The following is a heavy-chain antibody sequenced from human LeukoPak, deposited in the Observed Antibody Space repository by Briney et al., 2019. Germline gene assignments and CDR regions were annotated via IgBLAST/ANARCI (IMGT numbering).Heavy chain of an antibody. CDR1: GFTFSNAW. CDR3: ARDTYGSGNEVAFGI. D-gene: IGHD3-10*01. V-gene: IGHV3-69-1*01. Sequence: GGSLRLSCAASGFTFSNAWMNWVRQAPGKGLEWVSSISTPSYKYYSDSLKGRFTISRDNAKNSLYLQMNSLRAEDTAVYYRARDTYGSGNEVAFGIWGQGTMVTVSP. J-gene: IGHJ3*02. CDR2: ISTPSYK.